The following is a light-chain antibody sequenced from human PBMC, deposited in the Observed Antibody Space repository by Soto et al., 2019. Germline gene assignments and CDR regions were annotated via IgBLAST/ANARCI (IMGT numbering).Light chain of an antibody. CDR2: DAF. CDR1: QSISSY. CDR3: QQSYSLPLT. Sequence: DIQMTQSPSSLSASVGDRVTITCRARQSISSYLNWYQQKPGKAPKLLIYDAFTLQSEVPSMFSGSGSGTDFTLSISRRPTEDFATYYCQQSYSLPLTCGGGTKVEIK. J-gene: IGKJ4*01. V-gene: IGKV1-39*01.